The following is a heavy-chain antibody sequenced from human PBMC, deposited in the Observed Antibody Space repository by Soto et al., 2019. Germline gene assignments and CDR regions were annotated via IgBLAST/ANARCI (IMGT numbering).Heavy chain of an antibody. Sequence: GGSLRLSCAASGFTFSSYGMHWVRQAPGKGLEWVAVIWYDGSNKYYADSVKGRFTISRDNSKNTLYLQMNSLRAEDTAVYYCAGVYDFWSALYGMDVWGQGTTVTVSS. CDR3: AGVYDFWSALYGMDV. CDR1: GFTFSSYG. J-gene: IGHJ6*02. D-gene: IGHD3-3*01. CDR2: IWYDGSNK. V-gene: IGHV3-33*01.